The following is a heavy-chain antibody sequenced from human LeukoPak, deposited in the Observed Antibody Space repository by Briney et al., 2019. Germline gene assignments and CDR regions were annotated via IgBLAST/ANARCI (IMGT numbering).Heavy chain of an antibody. V-gene: IGHV3-23*01. D-gene: IGHD3-22*01. J-gene: IGHJ4*02. CDR2: ISGSGGST. CDR1: GFTFSSYA. CDR3: ANGLDKWLLQPYYFDY. Sequence: GGSLRLSCAASGFTFSSYAMSWVRQAPGKGLEWVSAISGSGGSTYYADSVKGRFTISRDNSKNTLYLQMNSLRAEDTAVYYCANGLDKWLLQPYYFDYWGQGTLVTVSS.